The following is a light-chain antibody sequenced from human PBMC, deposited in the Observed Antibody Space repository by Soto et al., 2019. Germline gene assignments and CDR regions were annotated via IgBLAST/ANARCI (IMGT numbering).Light chain of an antibody. CDR2: DAS. V-gene: IGKV3D-20*02. J-gene: IGKJ4*01. Sequence: EIVLTQSPGTLSLSPGERATLSCRASQSVSSSYLAWYQQKVGQAPRLLIYDASSRATGIPDRFSGSGSGTDFTLTISRLEPEDFAVYYCQQRSNWPLTFGGGTKVDIK. CDR1: QSVSSSY. CDR3: QQRSNWPLT.